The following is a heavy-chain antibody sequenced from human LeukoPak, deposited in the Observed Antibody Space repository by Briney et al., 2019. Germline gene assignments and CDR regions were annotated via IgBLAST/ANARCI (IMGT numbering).Heavy chain of an antibody. D-gene: IGHD5-12*01. CDR2: ISWSGGGI. Sequence: GGSLRLSCVASGFTFDVYAMYWVRQPPGKGLQWVSGISWSGGGIGYVDSVKGRFTISRDNTKNSLFLQMNSLRVEDTAFYYCAKGQYSGYDSQPDHWGQGTLVTVSS. CDR1: GFTFDVYA. V-gene: IGHV3-9*01. J-gene: IGHJ4*02. CDR3: AKGQYSGYDSQPDH.